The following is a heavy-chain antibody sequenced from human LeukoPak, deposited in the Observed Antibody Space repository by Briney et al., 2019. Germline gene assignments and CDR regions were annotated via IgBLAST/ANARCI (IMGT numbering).Heavy chain of an antibody. CDR2: ISWNSGSI. Sequence: PGGSLRLSCAASGFTFDDYAMHWVRQAPGKGLEWVSGISWNSGSIGYADSVKGRFTISRDNAKNSLYLQMNSLRAEDTAVFYCARATYRAFYFDYWGQGTLVTVSS. J-gene: IGHJ4*02. CDR1: GFTFDDYA. V-gene: IGHV3-9*01. D-gene: IGHD1-1*01. CDR3: ARATYRAFYFDY.